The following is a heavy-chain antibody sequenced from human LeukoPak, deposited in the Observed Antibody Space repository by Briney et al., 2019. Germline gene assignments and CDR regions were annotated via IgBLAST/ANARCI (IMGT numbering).Heavy chain of an antibody. D-gene: IGHD3-22*01. CDR1: GGSISSSSYY. J-gene: IGHJ2*01. Sequence: SETLSLTCTVSGGSISSSSYYWGWIRQPPGKGLEWIGSIYYSGSTYYNPSLKSRVTISVDTSKNQFSLKLSSVTAADTAVYYCARDPYDSSGYYYSSYWYFDLWGRGTLVTVSS. CDR3: ARDPYDSSGYYYSSYWYFDL. CDR2: IYYSGST. V-gene: IGHV4-39*07.